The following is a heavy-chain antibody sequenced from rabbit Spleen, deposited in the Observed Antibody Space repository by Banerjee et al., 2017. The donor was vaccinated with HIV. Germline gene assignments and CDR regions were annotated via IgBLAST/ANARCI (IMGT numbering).Heavy chain of an antibody. CDR3: ARDTASSFSSYGMDL. CDR1: GFDFSSYYM. V-gene: IGHV1S45*01. J-gene: IGHJ6*01. Sequence: QEQLVESGGGLVRPGGSLELSCKASGFDFSSYYMSWVRQAPGKGLEWIACIDTGSSSSTYYASWAKGRFTVSKTSSTTVTLQMTSLTAADTATYFCARDTASSFSSYGMDLWGQGTLVTVS. CDR2: IDTGSSSST. D-gene: IGHD8-1*01.